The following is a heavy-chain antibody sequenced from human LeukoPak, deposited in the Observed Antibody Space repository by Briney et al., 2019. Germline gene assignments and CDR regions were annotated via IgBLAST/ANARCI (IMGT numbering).Heavy chain of an antibody. Sequence: SVKVSCKASGGTFSSYAISWARQAPGQGPEWMGGILPIFGTTNYAQKFQDRVTITADKSTSTAYMELSSLRSEDTAVYYCARVVGLTGYSSSWYSGYYYYMDVWGKGTTVTVSS. V-gene: IGHV1-69*06. D-gene: IGHD6-13*01. CDR1: GGTFSSYA. J-gene: IGHJ6*03. CDR3: ARVVGLTGYSSSWYSGYYYYMDV. CDR2: ILPIFGTT.